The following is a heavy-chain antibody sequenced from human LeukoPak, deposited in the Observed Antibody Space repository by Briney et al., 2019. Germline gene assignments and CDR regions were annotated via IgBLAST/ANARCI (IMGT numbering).Heavy chain of an antibody. Sequence: SETLSLTCAVYGGSFSGYYWSWIRQPPGKGLEWIGEINHRGSTNYNPSLKSRVTISVDTSKNQFSLKLSSVTAADTAVYYCARHAPPLVLLWFGGPGGWFDPWGQGTPVTVSS. J-gene: IGHJ5*02. CDR2: INHRGST. CDR1: GGSFSGYY. D-gene: IGHD3-10*01. CDR3: ARHAPPLVLLWFGGPGGWFDP. V-gene: IGHV4-34*01.